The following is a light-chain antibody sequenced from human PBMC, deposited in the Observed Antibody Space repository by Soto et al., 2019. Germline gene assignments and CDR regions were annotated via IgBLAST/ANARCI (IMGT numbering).Light chain of an antibody. CDR1: QSIGCT. CDR3: QQRSKCPVT. Sequence: EIVLTQSPDTLSLSPGERAIFSCRTSQSIGCTLAWYQHKPGQAPRLLIYDASKRATGIPARFSDSGSGTDVNLTIISIEPEDFAVYVCQQRSKCPVTFGPGTTVDI. CDR2: DAS. J-gene: IGKJ3*01. V-gene: IGKV3-11*01.